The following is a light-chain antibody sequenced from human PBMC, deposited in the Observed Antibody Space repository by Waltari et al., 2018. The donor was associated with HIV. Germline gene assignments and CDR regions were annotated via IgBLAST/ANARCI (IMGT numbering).Light chain of an antibody. CDR2: WAS. Sequence: DIVMTQSPDSLPVSLGEQATIHCTASRSILYSSDNRNYLAWYQQKPGRPPRLLISWASTRESGVPDRFSGSGSGTDFALTISSLQAEDVAVYHCQQYLRSPPTFGGGTKVEIK. CDR3: QQYLRSPPT. J-gene: IGKJ4*01. CDR1: RSILYSSDNRNY. V-gene: IGKV4-1*01.